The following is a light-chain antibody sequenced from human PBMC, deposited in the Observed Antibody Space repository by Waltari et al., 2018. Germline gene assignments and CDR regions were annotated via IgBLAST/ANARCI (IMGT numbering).Light chain of an antibody. CDR1: QTVRTTY. V-gene: IGKV3-20*01. Sequence: EIVLTQSPRTLPLSPGERATLSCRASQTVRTTYLAWYQQKPCQAPTLLIYGASSRATGIPDRFSGSGAGTDFSLTISSLEPEDFAVYYCQQYDISPLTFGGGTKVEIK. J-gene: IGKJ4*01. CDR3: QQYDISPLT. CDR2: GAS.